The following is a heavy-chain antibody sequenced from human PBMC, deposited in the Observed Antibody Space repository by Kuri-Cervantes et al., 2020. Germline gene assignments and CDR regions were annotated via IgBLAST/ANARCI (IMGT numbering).Heavy chain of an antibody. CDR1: GFTLGSYS. CDR2: ISSSSSYI. CDR3: AKDFRGGAAAGPYYFDY. V-gene: IGHV3-21*04. Sequence: GGSLRLSCAASGFTLGSYSMNWVRQAPGKGLEWVSSISSSSSYIYYADSVKGRFTISRDNAKNSLYLQMNSLRAEDTALYYCAKDFRGGAAAGPYYFDYWGQGTLVTISS. D-gene: IGHD6-13*01. J-gene: IGHJ4*02.